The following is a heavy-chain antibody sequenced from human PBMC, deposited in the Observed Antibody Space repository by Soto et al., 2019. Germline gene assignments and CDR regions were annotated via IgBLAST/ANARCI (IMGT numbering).Heavy chain of an antibody. CDR3: ERVTRFPDAFDI. CDR1: GGSFGTSY. V-gene: IGHV4-34*01. J-gene: IGHJ3*02. CDR2: INHNGDS. Sequence: QVHLQQWGAGLLKPSETLSLTCGVYGGSFGTSYWAWIRQSTEKGLEWIGEINHNGDSNYNPSLKMRVTISLAMSDNPFSLKLTPVAAADTAVYYCERVTRFPDAFDIWGQGTPVIVSS.